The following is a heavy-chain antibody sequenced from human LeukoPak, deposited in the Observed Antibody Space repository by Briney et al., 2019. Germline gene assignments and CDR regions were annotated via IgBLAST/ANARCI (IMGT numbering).Heavy chain of an antibody. CDR1: GYSFTSYW. J-gene: IGHJ6*03. D-gene: IGHD3-22*01. Sequence: GESLQISCKGSGYSFTSYWIGWVRQMPGKGLEWMGIIYPGDSDTRYSPSFQGQVTISADKSISTAYLQWSSLKASDTAMYYCARHARYYYDSSGYRYYYYYYMDVWGKGTTVTVSS. CDR2: IYPGDSDT. CDR3: ARHARYYYDSSGYRYYYYYYMDV. V-gene: IGHV5-51*01.